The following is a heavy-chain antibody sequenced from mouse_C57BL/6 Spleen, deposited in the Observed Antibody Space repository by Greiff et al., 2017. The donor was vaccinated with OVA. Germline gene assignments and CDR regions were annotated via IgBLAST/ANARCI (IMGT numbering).Heavy chain of an antibody. CDR1: GYTFTDYN. CDR2: INPNNGGT. Sequence: EVKLVESGPELVKPGASVKMSCKASGYTFTDYNMHWVKQSHGKSLEWIGYINPNNGGTSYNQKFKGKATLTVNKSSSTAYMELRSLTSEDSAVYYCARGLLLRHSYWGQGTTLTVSS. CDR3: ARGLLLRHSY. D-gene: IGHD1-1*01. V-gene: IGHV1-22*01. J-gene: IGHJ2*01.